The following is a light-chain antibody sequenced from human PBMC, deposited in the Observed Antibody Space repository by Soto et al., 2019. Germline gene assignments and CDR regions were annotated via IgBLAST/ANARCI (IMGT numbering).Light chain of an antibody. Sequence: EIVLTHSPGILSLSPGQGVTLSFRAIQSVSNDFLAWYQQKPGQAPRLLIYGASTRATDVPDRFSGSGSGADFTLTISRLEPEDFAVYYCHQYGISPPVTFGQGTRLEI. J-gene: IGKJ5*01. CDR1: QSVSNDF. V-gene: IGKV3-20*01. CDR2: GAS. CDR3: HQYGISPPVT.